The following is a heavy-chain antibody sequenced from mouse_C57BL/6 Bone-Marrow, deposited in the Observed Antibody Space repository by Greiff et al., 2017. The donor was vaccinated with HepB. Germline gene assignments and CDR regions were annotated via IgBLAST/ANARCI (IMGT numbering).Heavy chain of an antibody. Sequence: VQLQQSGPELVKPGASVKISCTASGYAFSSSWMNWVKQRPGKGLEWIGRIYPGDGDTNYNGKFKGKATMTTDKSSSTAYMQLSSLTSEDSAVSVCARNTGSSWYFDVWGTGTTVTVSS. D-gene: IGHD1-1*01. CDR3: ARNTGSSWYFDV. V-gene: IGHV1-82*01. J-gene: IGHJ1*03. CDR2: IYPGDGDT. CDR1: GYAFSSSW.